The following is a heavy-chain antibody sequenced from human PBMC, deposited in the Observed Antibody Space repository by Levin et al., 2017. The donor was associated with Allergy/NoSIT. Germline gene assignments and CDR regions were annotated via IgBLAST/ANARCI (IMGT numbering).Heavy chain of an antibody. Sequence: PGGSLRLSCAASGFTFSSYGMHWVRQAPGKGLEWVAVISYDGSNKYYADSVKGRFTISRDNSKNTLYLQMNSLRAEDTAVYYCAKDRNIRGVITIDYWGQGTLVTVSS. CDR3: AKDRNIRGVITIDY. V-gene: IGHV3-30*18. CDR1: GFTFSSYG. J-gene: IGHJ4*02. CDR2: ISYDGSNK. D-gene: IGHD3-10*01.